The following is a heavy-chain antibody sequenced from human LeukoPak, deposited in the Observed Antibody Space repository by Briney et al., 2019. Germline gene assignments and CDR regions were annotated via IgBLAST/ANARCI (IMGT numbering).Heavy chain of an antibody. CDR1: GFIVTNNY. Sequence: GGSLRLSCTASGFIVTNNYINWVRQAPGKGLEWVSLVYSGGSTYYADSVKGRFTISRDNSKNMVYLQMNSLGAEDTAMYYCARDPPAVLIDTYGWGQGTLVTVSS. CDR3: ARDPPAVLIDTYG. J-gene: IGHJ4*02. CDR2: VYSGGST. D-gene: IGHD2-8*01. V-gene: IGHV3-66*01.